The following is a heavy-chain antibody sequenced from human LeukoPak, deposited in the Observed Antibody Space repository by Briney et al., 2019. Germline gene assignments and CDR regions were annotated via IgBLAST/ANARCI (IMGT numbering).Heavy chain of an antibody. CDR3: ARDAGKSGYNYGFGIYYFDD. CDR2: ISPYTGNT. J-gene: IGHJ4*02. V-gene: IGHV1-18*01. CDR1: GGTFSSYA. Sequence: GASVKVSCKASGGTFSSYAISWVRQAPGQGLAWMGWISPYTGNTVYGQTLQGRVTLTADTAATTAYMELGSLTPDDTAVYYCARDAGKSGYNYGFGIYYFDDWGQGTLVTVSS. D-gene: IGHD5-24*01.